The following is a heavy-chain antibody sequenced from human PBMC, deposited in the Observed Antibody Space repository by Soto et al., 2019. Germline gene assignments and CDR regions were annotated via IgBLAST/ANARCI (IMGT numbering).Heavy chain of an antibody. CDR3: ALLRYFDPPNDY. J-gene: IGHJ4*02. D-gene: IGHD3-9*01. V-gene: IGHV4-34*01. CDR1: GGSFSGYY. CDR2: INHSGST. Sequence: QVQLQQWGAGLLKPSETLSLTCAVYGGSFSGYYWSWIRPPPGKGLEWIGEINHSGSTNYNPSLKRRVTISVDTSKNQFSLKLSSVPAADTAVYYCALLRYFDPPNDYWGQGTLVTVSS.